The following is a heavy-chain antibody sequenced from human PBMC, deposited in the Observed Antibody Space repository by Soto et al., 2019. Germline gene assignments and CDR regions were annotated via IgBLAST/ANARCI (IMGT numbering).Heavy chain of an antibody. D-gene: IGHD3-22*01. CDR3: ARDLPGYYDSSGYYLGEDAFDI. V-gene: IGHV3-21*01. Sequence: PGGSLRLSCAVSGFTFNSYSMNWVRQAPGKGLEWVSSISSFSNYMYYTDSVKGRFTISRDNARNSLYLQMNSLRAEDTAVYYCARDLPGYYDSSGYYLGEDAFDIWGQGTMVTVSS. J-gene: IGHJ3*02. CDR2: ISSFSNYM. CDR1: GFTFNSYS.